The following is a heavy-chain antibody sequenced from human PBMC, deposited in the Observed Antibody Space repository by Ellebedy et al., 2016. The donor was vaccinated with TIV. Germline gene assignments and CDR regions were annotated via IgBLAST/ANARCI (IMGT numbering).Heavy chain of an antibody. CDR1: GYSFTSYW. Sequence: PGGSLRLSCEGSGYSFTSYWIGWVRQMPGKGLEWMGIIYPGASDTRYSPSFQGQVTISADKSISTAYPPWSSLKASDTAMYYCARHGKGGGNFEYWGQGTLVTVSS. CDR2: IYPGASDT. D-gene: IGHD2-15*01. V-gene: IGHV5-51*01. J-gene: IGHJ4*02. CDR3: ARHGKGGGNFEY.